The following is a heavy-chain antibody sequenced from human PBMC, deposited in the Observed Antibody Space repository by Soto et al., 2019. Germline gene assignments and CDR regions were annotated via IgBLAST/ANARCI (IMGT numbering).Heavy chain of an antibody. Sequence: PSETLSLTCTVSGGSISSYYWSWIRQPPGKGLEWIGHIYYSGSTNYNPSLKSRVTISVDTSKNQFSLKLSSVTAADTAVYYCARAGELGYCSGGSCYSVFNWFDPWGQGTLVTVSS. CDR2: IYYSGST. V-gene: IGHV4-59*01. CDR1: GGSISSYY. CDR3: ARAGELGYCSGGSCYSVFNWFDP. J-gene: IGHJ5*02. D-gene: IGHD2-15*01.